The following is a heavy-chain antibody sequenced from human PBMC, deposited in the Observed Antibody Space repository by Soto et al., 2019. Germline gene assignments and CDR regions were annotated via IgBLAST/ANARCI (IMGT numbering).Heavy chain of an antibody. CDR3: ARDPVLYGSGSYYPDY. Sequence: GGSLRLFCAASGFNFSSYIMNWVRQAAGKALELVSSFSSSSYKYYADSLKGRFTISRDNAKNSLYLQMHSLRAEHTAVYYCARDPVLYGSGSYYPDYWRQGTLVTVSS. J-gene: IGHJ4*02. V-gene: IGHV3-21*01. CDR2: FSSSSYK. D-gene: IGHD3-10*01. CDR1: GFNFSSYI.